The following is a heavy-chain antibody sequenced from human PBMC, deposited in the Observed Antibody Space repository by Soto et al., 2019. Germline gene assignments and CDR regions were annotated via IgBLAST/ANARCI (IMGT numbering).Heavy chain of an antibody. CDR1: VGSFSGYY. CDR2: INHSGST. Sequence: PSETLSLTCAVYVGSFSGYYWSWIRQPPGKGLEWIGEINHSGSTNYNPSLKSRVTISVDTSKNQFSLKLSSVTAADTAVYYCESIAVAGRVDYWGQGTLVTVS. V-gene: IGHV4-34*01. J-gene: IGHJ4*02. CDR3: ESIAVAGRVDY. D-gene: IGHD6-19*01.